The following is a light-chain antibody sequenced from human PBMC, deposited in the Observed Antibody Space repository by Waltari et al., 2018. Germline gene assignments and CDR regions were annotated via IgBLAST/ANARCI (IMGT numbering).Light chain of an antibody. V-gene: IGKV3-20*01. Sequence: EIVLTQSPGTLSLSPGERATLSCRASQSVSSSYLAWYQQKPGQAPRLLIYGASSRATGIPDRLSGSGSGTDFTLTISRLEPEDFVVYYCQQYGSSPLTFGGGTKVEIK. CDR3: QQYGSSPLT. CDR2: GAS. J-gene: IGKJ4*01. CDR1: QSVSSSY.